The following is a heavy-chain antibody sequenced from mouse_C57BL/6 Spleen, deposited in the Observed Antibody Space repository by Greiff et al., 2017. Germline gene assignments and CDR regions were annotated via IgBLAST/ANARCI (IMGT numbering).Heavy chain of an antibody. V-gene: IGHV14-2*01. CDR1: GFNIKDYY. J-gene: IGHJ4*01. Sequence: VQLQQSGAELVKPGASVKLSCTASGFNIKDYYMHWVKQRTEQGLEWIGRIDPEDGATKYAPKFQGKATITADTPSNTAYLQISSLTSEDTAVYYCARTLYSNYVGAMDYWGQGTSDTVSS. D-gene: IGHD2-5*01. CDR2: IDPEDGAT. CDR3: ARTLYSNYVGAMDY.